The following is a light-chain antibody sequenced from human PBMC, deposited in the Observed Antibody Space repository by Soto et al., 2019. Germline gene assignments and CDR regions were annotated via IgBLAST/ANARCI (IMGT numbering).Light chain of an antibody. V-gene: IGKV1-39*01. Sequence: DIKMTQSPCSMSASVGDRVTITCLSSQTIRSYLHWYQQKPGKAPSLLIYATSNLQSGVPSRFSCSGSGIDFTLTISTVQPEDFATYYFQQSYSTRITFGQGTRLEIK. CDR3: QQSYSTRIT. J-gene: IGKJ5*01. CDR1: QTIRSY. CDR2: ATS.